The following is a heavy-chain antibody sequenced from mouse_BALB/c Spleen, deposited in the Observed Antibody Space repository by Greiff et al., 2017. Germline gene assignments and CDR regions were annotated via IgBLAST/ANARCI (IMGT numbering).Heavy chain of an antibody. CDR3: ARCPYYGYPYCCDD. CDR1: GYTFTGYW. Sequence: VQLQQSGPELVRPGASVKMSCKASGYTFTGYWMHWVKQRPGQGLEWIGMIDPSNSATRLNQKFKDKATLNVDKSSNTAYMQLSSLTSEDSAVYYCARCPYYGYPYCCDDWGEGTNLTDSS. CDR2: IDPSNSAT. V-gene: IGHV1-74*04. J-gene: IGHJ2*01. D-gene: IGHD1-2*01.